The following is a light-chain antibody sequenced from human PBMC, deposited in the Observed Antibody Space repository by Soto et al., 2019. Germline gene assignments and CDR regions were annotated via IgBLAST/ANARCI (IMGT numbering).Light chain of an antibody. CDR3: HQYGGSPTGVT. V-gene: IGKV3-20*01. J-gene: IGKJ5*01. CDR2: GVS. CDR1: QSVSSSY. Sequence: EVALTQSPGTLASSPGERATLFCRATQSVSSSYLAWYQQKSGQAPRLLIYGVSSRATGIPDRFSGNVAGTVFTHTISRLEPEDYAVYYCHQYGGSPTGVTFGRGTRLEI.